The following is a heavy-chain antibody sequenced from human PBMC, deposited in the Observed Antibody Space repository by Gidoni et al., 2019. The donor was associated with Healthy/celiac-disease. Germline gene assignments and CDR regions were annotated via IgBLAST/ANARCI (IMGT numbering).Heavy chain of an antibody. J-gene: IGHJ4*02. Sequence: EVQLVESGGGLVQPGGSLRLSRAASGFTFSSYWMSWVRQAPGKGLEWVANRKQEGSEKYYVDSVKGRFTISRDNAKNSLYLQMNSLRAEDTAVYYCARDPYSGYDHLYAPPDYWGQGTLVTVSS. CDR1: GFTFSSYW. V-gene: IGHV3-7*03. D-gene: IGHD5-12*01. CDR3: ARDPYSGYDHLYAPPDY. CDR2: RKQEGSEK.